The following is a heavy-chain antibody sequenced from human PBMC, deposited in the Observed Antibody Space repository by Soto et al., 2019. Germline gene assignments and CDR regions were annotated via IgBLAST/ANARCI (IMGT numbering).Heavy chain of an antibody. D-gene: IGHD3-16*01. CDR2: IKNDGTST. Sequence: GWSLRLSCVASGFNFDNYGMSWVRQAPGEGLEWVSAIKNDGTSTYYAASVEDRFTISRDNSKNTLYLQLNSLRAEDTAVYYCAQLGLMTFSHKHYFNHWGRGTLVTVSS. J-gene: IGHJ4*02. CDR1: GFNFDNYG. V-gene: IGHV3-23*01. CDR3: AQLGLMTFSHKHYFNH.